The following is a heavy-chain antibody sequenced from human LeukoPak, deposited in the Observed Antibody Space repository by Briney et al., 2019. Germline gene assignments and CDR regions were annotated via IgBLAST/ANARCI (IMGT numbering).Heavy chain of an antibody. CDR2: INWNGGST. J-gene: IGHJ4*02. Sequence: GGSLRLSCAASGFTFDDYGMSWGRQAPGKGLEWVSGINWNGGSTGYADSVKGGFTISRDNAKNSLYLQMNSLRAEDTALYHCARRGVYSSSWYFDYWGQGTLVTVSS. CDR3: ARRGVYSSSWYFDY. V-gene: IGHV3-20*01. D-gene: IGHD6-13*01. CDR1: GFTFDDYG.